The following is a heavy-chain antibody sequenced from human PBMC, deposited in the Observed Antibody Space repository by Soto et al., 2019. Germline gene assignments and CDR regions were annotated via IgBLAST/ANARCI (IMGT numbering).Heavy chain of an antibody. Sequence: PRLSCAASGFTFSSYAMSWVRQAPGKGLEWVSTITGSGGSTYYADSVKGRFTISRDNSKNTLYLQMNTLRAEDTAVYYCATALGYCSSTSCSDFDYWGQGTLVTVS. V-gene: IGHV3-23*01. CDR3: ATALGYCSSTSCSDFDY. D-gene: IGHD2-2*01. CDR1: GFTFSSYA. J-gene: IGHJ4*02. CDR2: ITGSGGST.